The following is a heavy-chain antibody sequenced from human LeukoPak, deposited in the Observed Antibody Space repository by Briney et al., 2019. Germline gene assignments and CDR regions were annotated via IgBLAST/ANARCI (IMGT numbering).Heavy chain of an antibody. CDR1: GGSISSADFY. CDR3: VRGSDFFDY. Sequence: SQTLSLTCAVSGGSISSADFYWSWIRQHPGKGLEWIGFIYYSGSAYYNPSLKSRVSISIDTSKNQFSLTLNSVTAADTAVYYCVRGSDFFDYWGQGTLVTVSS. V-gene: IGHV4-31*11. CDR2: IYYSGSA. J-gene: IGHJ4*02.